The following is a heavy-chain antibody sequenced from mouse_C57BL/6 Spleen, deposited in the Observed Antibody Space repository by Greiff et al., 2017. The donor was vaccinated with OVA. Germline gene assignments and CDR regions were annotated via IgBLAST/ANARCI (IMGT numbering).Heavy chain of an antibody. CDR2: IYPGDGDT. J-gene: IGHJ2*01. D-gene: IGHD1-1*01. CDR3: ASDYYGSRGRFDY. CDR1: GYAFSSSW. V-gene: IGHV1-82*01. Sequence: VMLVESGPELVKPGASVKISCKASGYAFSSSWMNWVKQRPGKGLEWIGRIYPGDGDTNYNGKFKGKATLTADKSSSTAYMQLSSLTSEDSAVYFCASDYYGSRGRFDYWGQGTTLTVSS.